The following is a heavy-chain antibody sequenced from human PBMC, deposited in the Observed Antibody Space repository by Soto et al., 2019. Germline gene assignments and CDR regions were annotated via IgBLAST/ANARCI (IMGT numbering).Heavy chain of an antibody. J-gene: IGHJ5*02. CDR2: IYHSGST. Sequence: SETPSLTCTVSGDSINSVDHYWSWIRQPPGKGLEWMGYIYHSGSTHYNPSLNSRLTISIDTSTNRFSLNLTSVTAADTAVYFCARLRWETENNWFDPWGQGALVTVSS. D-gene: IGHD1-26*01. CDR1: GDSINSVDHY. V-gene: IGHV4-30-4*01. CDR3: ARLRWETENNWFDP.